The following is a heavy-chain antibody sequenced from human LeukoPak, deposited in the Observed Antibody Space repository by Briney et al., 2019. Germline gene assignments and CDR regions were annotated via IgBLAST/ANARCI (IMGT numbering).Heavy chain of an antibody. J-gene: IGHJ4*02. CDR1: GFTFSSYS. CDR2: ISSSSSYI. V-gene: IGHV3-21*01. D-gene: IGHD5-24*01. CDR3: AREDGYNFGTDY. Sequence: GGPLRLSCAASGFTFSSYSMNWVRQAPGKGLEWVSSISSSSSYIYYADSVKGRFTISRDNAKNSLYLQMNSLRAEDTAVYYCAREDGYNFGTDYWGQGTLVTVSS.